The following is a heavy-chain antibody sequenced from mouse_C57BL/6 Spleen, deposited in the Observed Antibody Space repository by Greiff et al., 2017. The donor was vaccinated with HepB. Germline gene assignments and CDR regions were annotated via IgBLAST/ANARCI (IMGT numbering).Heavy chain of an antibody. J-gene: IGHJ2*01. Sequence: QVQLKQPGAELVRPGSSVKLSCKASGYTFTSYWMDWVKQRPGQGLEWIGNIYPSDSETHYNQKFKDKATLTVDKSSSTAYMQLSGLTSEDSAVYYCARGGYDYDVFDYWGQGTTLTVSS. V-gene: IGHV1-61*01. CDR3: ARGGYDYDVFDY. D-gene: IGHD2-4*01. CDR2: IYPSDSET. CDR1: GYTFTSYW.